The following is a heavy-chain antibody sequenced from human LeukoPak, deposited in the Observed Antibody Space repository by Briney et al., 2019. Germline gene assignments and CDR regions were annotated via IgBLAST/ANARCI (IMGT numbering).Heavy chain of an antibody. V-gene: IGHV3-21*01. Sequence: GGSLRLSCAASGFTFSSYSMNWVRQAPGKGLEWVSSISSSSSYIHYADSVKGRFTISRDNAKNSLYLQMNSLRAEDTAVYYCAREGDCSSTSCYMRYYGMDVWGQGTTVTVSS. CDR1: GFTFSSYS. J-gene: IGHJ6*02. CDR2: ISSSSSYI. CDR3: AREGDCSSTSCYMRYYGMDV. D-gene: IGHD2-2*02.